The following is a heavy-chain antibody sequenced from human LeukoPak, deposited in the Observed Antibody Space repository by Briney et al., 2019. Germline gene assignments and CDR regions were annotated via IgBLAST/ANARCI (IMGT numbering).Heavy chain of an antibody. J-gene: IGHJ3*02. D-gene: IGHD3-22*01. CDR3: AKDRRHSAASGYYSHDGFDI. CDR2: ISSSGSTI. V-gene: IGHV3-48*03. CDR1: GFTFSSYE. Sequence: GGSLRLSCAASGFTFSSYEMNWVRQAPGKGLEWVSYISSSGSTIYYADSVKGRFTISRENSKNTLYPQMNSLRPEDTAVYYCAKDRRHSAASGYYSHDGFDIWGQGTM.